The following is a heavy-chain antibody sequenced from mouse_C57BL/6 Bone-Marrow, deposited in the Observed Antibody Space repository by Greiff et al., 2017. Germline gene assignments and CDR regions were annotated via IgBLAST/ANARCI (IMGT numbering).Heavy chain of an antibody. CDR3: ARDYYGSSYLYYFDY. V-gene: IGHV1-55*01. J-gene: IGHJ2*01. D-gene: IGHD1-1*01. CDR2: IYPGSGST. CDR1: GYTFTSYW. Sequence: QVQLQQPGAELVKPGASVKMSCKASGYTFTSYWITLVKQRPGQGLEWIGDIYPGSGSTNYNEKFKSKATLTVDTSSSTAYMQLSSLTSEDSAVYYCARDYYGSSYLYYFDYWGQGTTLTVSS.